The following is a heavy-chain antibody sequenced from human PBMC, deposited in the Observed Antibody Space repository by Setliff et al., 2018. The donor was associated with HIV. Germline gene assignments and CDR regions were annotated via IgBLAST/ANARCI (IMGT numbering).Heavy chain of an antibody. Sequence: ASVKVSCKASGYTFTSYGIGWVRQAPGQGLEWMGWISPYNGHTNYAQKLQGRVTMTTDTSTSTTYMELTSLISDDTAVYYCARWSCGRATCYDSPYNWFDPWGQGTLVTVSS. D-gene: IGHD2-2*01. CDR3: ARWSCGRATCYDSPYNWFDP. V-gene: IGHV1-18*01. CDR1: GYTFTSYG. J-gene: IGHJ5*02. CDR2: ISPYNGHT.